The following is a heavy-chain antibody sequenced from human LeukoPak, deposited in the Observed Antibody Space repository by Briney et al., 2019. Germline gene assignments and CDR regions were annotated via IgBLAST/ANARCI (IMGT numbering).Heavy chain of an antibody. J-gene: IGHJ5*02. Sequence: PSETLSLTCTVSGGSIISYYWSWIRQPPGKGLEWVGYVYHRGNTNYNPSLKSRLTISVDTSKNQFSLKLSSVTAADTAVYYCARGSYYDFWSGPPVWFDPWGQGTLVTVSS. CDR2: VYHRGNT. D-gene: IGHD3-3*01. CDR3: ARGSYYDFWSGPPVWFDP. V-gene: IGHV4-59*08. CDR1: GGSIISYY.